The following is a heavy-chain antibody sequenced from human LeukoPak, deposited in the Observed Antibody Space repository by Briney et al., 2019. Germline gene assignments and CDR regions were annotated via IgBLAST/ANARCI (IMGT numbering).Heavy chain of an antibody. V-gene: IGHV4-39*01. CDR3: ARRYDFWSDADDAFDI. CDR1: GGSISSSSYY. J-gene: IGHJ3*02. D-gene: IGHD3-3*01. Sequence: PSETLSLTCTVSGGSISSSSYYWGWIRQPPGKGLEWIGSIYYSGSTYYNPSLKSRVTISVDTSKNQFSLKLSSVTAADTAVYYCARRYDFWSDADDAFDIWGQGTMVTVSS. CDR2: IYYSGST.